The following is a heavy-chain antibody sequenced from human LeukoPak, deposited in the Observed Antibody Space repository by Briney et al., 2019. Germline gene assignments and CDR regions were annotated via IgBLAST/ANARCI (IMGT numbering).Heavy chain of an antibody. V-gene: IGHV3-30-3*01. Sequence: QPGRSLRLSCAASGFTFSDYAMHWVRQAPGKGLEWVAVISYDGSNKYYADSVKGRFTPSRDNSKNTLYLQMNNLRPEDTAVYYCARAYCSGRTCYAPLWGGDFDSWGRGSLVTVSS. D-gene: IGHD2-15*01. CDR1: GFTFSDYA. J-gene: IGHJ4*02. CDR2: ISYDGSNK. CDR3: ARAYCSGRTCYAPLWGGDFDS.